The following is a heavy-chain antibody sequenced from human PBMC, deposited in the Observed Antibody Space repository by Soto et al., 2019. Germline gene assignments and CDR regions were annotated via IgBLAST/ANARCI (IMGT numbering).Heavy chain of an antibody. D-gene: IGHD3-3*01. V-gene: IGHV4-30-4*01. J-gene: IGHJ4*02. Sequence: PSETLSLTCTVSGGSISSGDYYWSWIRQPPGKGLEWIGYIYYSGSTYYNPSLKSRVTISVDTSKNQFSLKLSSVTAADTAVYYCARQIYDFWSGYLEPPANVDYYLDYWGQGTLVTVSS. CDR2: IYYSGST. CDR1: GGSISSGDYY. CDR3: ARQIYDFWSGYLEPPANVDYYLDY.